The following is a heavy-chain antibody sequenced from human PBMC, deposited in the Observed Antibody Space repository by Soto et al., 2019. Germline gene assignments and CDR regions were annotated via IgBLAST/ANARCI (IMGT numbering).Heavy chain of an antibody. D-gene: IGHD2-8*01. CDR2: INPTTGLT. J-gene: IGHJ6*02. V-gene: IGHV1-46*01. Sequence: ASVKVSCKASGYAFSNNFMHWVRQAPAQGLEWMGVINPTTGLTSNAQKFQGRITMTSDTSSSTAYMELSSLRSEDTAVYYCARALRNGYFYGMDIWGQGTTVTVSS. CDR3: ARALRNGYFYGMDI. CDR1: GYAFSNNF.